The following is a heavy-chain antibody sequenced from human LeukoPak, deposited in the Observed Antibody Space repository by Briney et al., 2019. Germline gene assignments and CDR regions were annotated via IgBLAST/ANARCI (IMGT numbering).Heavy chain of an antibody. CDR2: IYYSGST. D-gene: IGHD3-22*01. J-gene: IGHJ4*02. CDR1: GGSISSSSYY. Sequence: SETLSLTCTVSGGSISSSSYYWGWIRQPPGKGLEWIGSIYYSGSTYYNPSLKSRVTIFVDTSKNQFSLKLSSVTAADTAVYYCARQDRAGTVVVIYDYWGQGPLVTVSS. CDR3: ARQDRAGTVVVIYDY. V-gene: IGHV4-39*01.